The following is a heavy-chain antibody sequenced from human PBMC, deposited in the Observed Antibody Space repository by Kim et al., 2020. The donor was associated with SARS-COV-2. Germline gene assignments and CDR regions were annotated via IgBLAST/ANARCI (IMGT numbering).Heavy chain of an antibody. D-gene: IGHD3-22*01. CDR1: GGSISSGGYY. J-gene: IGHJ5*02. CDR2: IYYSGST. V-gene: IGHV4-31*03. CDR3: ARETTYYYDSKPGGWFDP. Sequence: SETLSLTCTVSGGSISSGGYYWSWIRQHPGKGLEWIGYIYYSGSTYYNPSLKSRVTISVDTSKNQFSLKLSSVTAADTAVYYCARETTYYYDSKPGGWFDPWGQGTLVTVSS.